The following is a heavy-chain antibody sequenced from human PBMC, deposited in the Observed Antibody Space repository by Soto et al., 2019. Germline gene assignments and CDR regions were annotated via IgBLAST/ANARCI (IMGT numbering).Heavy chain of an antibody. CDR3: ARRYGYSFDY. Sequence: SETLSLTCPLSGPSLSRYYSSWVRQPPGKGLEWIGYIYYSGSTNYNPSLKSRVTISVDTSKNQFSLKLSSVTAADTAVYYCARRYGYSFDYWGQGTLVTVSS. J-gene: IGHJ4*02. D-gene: IGHD1-1*01. CDR2: IYYSGST. CDR1: GPSLSRYY. V-gene: IGHV4-59*08.